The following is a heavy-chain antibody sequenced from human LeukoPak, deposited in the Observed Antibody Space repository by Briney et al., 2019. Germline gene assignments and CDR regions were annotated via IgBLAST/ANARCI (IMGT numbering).Heavy chain of an antibody. CDR3: ARDANRGSFDY. CDR1: GGSISSYY. CDR2: IYTTGST. J-gene: IGHJ4*02. V-gene: IGHV4-4*07. D-gene: IGHD2-15*01. Sequence: SETLSLTCTVSGGSISSYYWNWIRQPAGKGLEWIGRIYTTGSTNYSPSLKSRVTISVDTSKNQFSLRLSSVTAADTAVYYCARDANRGSFDYWGRGILVTVSS.